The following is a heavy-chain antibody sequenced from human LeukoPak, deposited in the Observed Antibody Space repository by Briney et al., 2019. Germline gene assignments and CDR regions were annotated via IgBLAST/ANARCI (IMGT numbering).Heavy chain of an antibody. V-gene: IGHV3-13*01. CDR3: ASRGGGYRPPPLDY. CDR2: IGTAGDT. J-gene: IGHJ4*02. Sequence: GGSLRLSCAASGFTFSSYDMHWVRQATGKGLEWISAIGTAGDTYYPGSVKGRFTISRENAKNSLYLQMNSLRVDDTAVYYCASRGGGYRPPPLDYWGQGTLVTVSS. CDR1: GFTFSSYD. D-gene: IGHD3-22*01.